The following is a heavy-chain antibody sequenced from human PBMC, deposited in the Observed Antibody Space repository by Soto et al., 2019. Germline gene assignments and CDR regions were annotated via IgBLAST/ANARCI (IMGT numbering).Heavy chain of an antibody. CDR1: GYTFGNYD. CDR2: MNPNSGNT. J-gene: IGHJ5*02. V-gene: IGHV1-8*01. Sequence: QVQLVQSGAEVKKPGASVQVSCKASGYTFGNYDINWVLQATGQGLEWMGWMNPNSGNTGYAHKFQGRVTMTRNISISTAYMELSSLGSDDTAGYYCVRIAASGSFNWPDPWGQGTLVTVSA. D-gene: IGHD3-10*01. CDR3: VRIAASGSFNWPDP.